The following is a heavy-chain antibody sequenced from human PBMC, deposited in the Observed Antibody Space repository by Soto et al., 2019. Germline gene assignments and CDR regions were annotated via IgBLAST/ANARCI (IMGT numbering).Heavy chain of an antibody. CDR3: ATGHLGELSLIYAFDI. CDR2: FDPEDGET. V-gene: IGHV1-24*01. CDR1: GYTLTELS. J-gene: IGHJ3*02. D-gene: IGHD3-16*02. Sequence: ASVKVSCKVSGYTLTELSMHWVRQAPGKGLEWMGGFDPEDGETIYAQKFQGRVTMTEDTSTDTAYMELSSLRSEDTAVYYCATGHLGELSLIYAFDIWGQGTMVTVSS.